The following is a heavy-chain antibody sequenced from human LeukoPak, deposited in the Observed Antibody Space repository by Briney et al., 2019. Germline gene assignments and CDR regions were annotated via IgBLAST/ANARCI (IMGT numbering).Heavy chain of an antibody. CDR2: IYYSGSP. D-gene: IGHD1-1*01. J-gene: IGHJ4*02. CDR1: GGSISSNNYY. V-gene: IGHV4-39*01. Sequence: SETLSLTCTVSGGSISSNNYYWGWIRQPPGKGLEWIGSIYYSGSPYYNPSLKSRVTISVDTSKNQFSLRLRSVTAADTAVYYCATWRTAKTGFDYWGQGTLGTVS. CDR3: ATWRTAKTGFDY.